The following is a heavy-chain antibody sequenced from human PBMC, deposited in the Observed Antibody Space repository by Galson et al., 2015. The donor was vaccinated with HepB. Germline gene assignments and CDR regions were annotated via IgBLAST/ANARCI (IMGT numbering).Heavy chain of an antibody. CDR3: AKPRRGGHYYYGMDV. Sequence: SLRLSCAASGFIFSSYGMHWVRQAPGKGLEWVALISYDENNKYYRESVKGRFTISRDNSKDTLYLQMNSLRAEDTAVYYCAKPRRGGHYYYGMDVWGQGTTVTVSS. CDR1: GFIFSSYG. V-gene: IGHV3-30*18. D-gene: IGHD3-10*01. CDR2: ISYDENNK. J-gene: IGHJ6*02.